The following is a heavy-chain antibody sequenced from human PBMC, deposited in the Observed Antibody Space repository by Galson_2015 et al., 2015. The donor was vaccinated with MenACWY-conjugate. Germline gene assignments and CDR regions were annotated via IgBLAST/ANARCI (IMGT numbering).Heavy chain of an antibody. J-gene: IGHJ4*02. Sequence: SLILGCAASGFTFSSYAMSWVRPAPVKGLEWVSAISGSGGSTYYADSGKVRFTISRYNSKNTLYLQINTLKAEDTAVYSCAKTRAGLWNHFDYWGQGTLVTVSS. CDR2: ISGSGGST. V-gene: IGHV3-23*01. D-gene: IGHD4/OR15-4a*01. CDR3: AKTRAGLWNHFDY. CDR1: GFTFSSYA.